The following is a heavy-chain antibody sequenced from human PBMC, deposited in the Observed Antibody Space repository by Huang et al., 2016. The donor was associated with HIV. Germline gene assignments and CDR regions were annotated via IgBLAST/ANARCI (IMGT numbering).Heavy chain of an antibody. CDR1: GFTFSSYG. J-gene: IGHJ4*02. V-gene: IGHV3-30*18. D-gene: IGHD6-13*01. CDR3: AKDFQAAAGGNTFDY. CDR2: ISYYGSSK. Sequence: QVQLVESGGGVVQPGRSLRLSCAASGFTFSSYGMHWVRQAPGKGLEWVAVISYYGSSKYYADSVKGRFTISRDNSKNTLYLQMNSLRTEDTAVYYCAKDFQAAAGGNTFDYWGQGTLVTVSS.